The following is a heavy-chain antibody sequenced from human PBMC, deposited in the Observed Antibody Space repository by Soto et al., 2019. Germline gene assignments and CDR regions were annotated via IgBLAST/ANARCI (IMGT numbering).Heavy chain of an antibody. Sequence: GGSLRLSCAASGFTFSSYAMHWVRQAPGKGLEWVAVISYDGSNKYYADSVKGRFTISRDNSKNTLYLQMNSLRAEDTAVYYCARDWASNVDEYNWNYTYYGMDVWGQGTTVTVSS. V-gene: IGHV3-30-3*01. D-gene: IGHD1-20*01. CDR2: ISYDGSNK. CDR3: ARDWASNVDEYNWNYTYYGMDV. CDR1: GFTFSSYA. J-gene: IGHJ6*02.